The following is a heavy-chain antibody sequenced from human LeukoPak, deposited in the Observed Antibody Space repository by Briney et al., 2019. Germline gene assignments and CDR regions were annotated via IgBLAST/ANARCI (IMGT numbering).Heavy chain of an antibody. D-gene: IGHD2-15*01. J-gene: IGHJ4*02. V-gene: IGHV3-48*02. Sequence: PGGSLRLSCAASGFTFSSYSMNWVRQAPGKGLEWVSYISSSASTIYYADSVKGRFTISRDNAKNSLYLQMNSLRDEDTAVYYCARRPSYCSGGKCYGSDYWGQGTLVTVSS. CDR1: GFTFSSYS. CDR3: ARRPSYCSGGKCYGSDY. CDR2: ISSSASTI.